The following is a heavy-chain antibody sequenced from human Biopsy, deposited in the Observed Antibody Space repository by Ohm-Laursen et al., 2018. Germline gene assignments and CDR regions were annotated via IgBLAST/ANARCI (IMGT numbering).Heavy chain of an antibody. CDR3: ATAAYAPPYFDL. Sequence: GSLRLSCTASGVTLSGYAMNWVRQAPGKGLEWVSSITGGGNYINYAGSVRGRFTISRDNSKNSVYLVMSSLRAEDTAVYFCATAAYAPPYFDLWGRGTVVTVSS. J-gene: IGHJ4*02. V-gene: IGHV3-21*06. CDR1: GVTLSGYA. CDR2: ITGGGNYI. D-gene: IGHD4-17*01.